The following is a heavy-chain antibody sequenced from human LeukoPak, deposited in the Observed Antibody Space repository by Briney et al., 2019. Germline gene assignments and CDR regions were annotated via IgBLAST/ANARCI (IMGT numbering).Heavy chain of an antibody. Sequence: PGGSLRLSCAASGFTFSDYYMSWIRQAPGKGLEWVSYISSRGSTIYYADSVKGRFTISRDNPKNSLYLQMNSLRAEDTAVYYCARDGAGYNSHYFDYRGQGTLVTLSP. J-gene: IGHJ4*02. D-gene: IGHD5-24*01. CDR2: ISSRGSTI. CDR3: ARDGAGYNSHYFDY. V-gene: IGHV3-11*01. CDR1: GFTFSDYY.